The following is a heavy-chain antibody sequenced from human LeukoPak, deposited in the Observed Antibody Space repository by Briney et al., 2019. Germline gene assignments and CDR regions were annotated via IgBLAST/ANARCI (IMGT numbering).Heavy chain of an antibody. CDR3: VKDSSAWYFYFDS. Sequence: GGSLRLSCAGSGFSFNSYALHWVRQAPGKGLEWVSGISGLGDKQYYADSVKGRFTISRDNSKNTVYLDMNSLRVEETGIYYCVKDSSAWYFYFDSWGQGTPVTVSS. V-gene: IGHV3-23*01. J-gene: IGHJ4*01. CDR2: ISGLGDKQ. CDR1: GFSFNSYA. D-gene: IGHD6-13*01.